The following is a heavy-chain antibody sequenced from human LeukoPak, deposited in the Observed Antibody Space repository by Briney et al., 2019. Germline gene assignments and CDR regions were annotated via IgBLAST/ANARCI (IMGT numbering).Heavy chain of an antibody. CDR3: ARARVGAGLAFDV. J-gene: IGHJ3*01. Sequence: GGSLRLSCAASGFTFSGYDMHWLRQTPGKGLEWVSGIGIPGDTYYPGSVKGRFTISRENTKSSFYLQMNSLRAEDTAVYFCARARVGAGLAFDVWGRGTLVTVSS. D-gene: IGHD1-26*01. CDR2: IGIPGDT. V-gene: IGHV3-13*01. CDR1: GFTFSGYD.